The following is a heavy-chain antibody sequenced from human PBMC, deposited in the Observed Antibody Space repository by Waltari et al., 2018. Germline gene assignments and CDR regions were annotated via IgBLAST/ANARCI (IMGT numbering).Heavy chain of an antibody. CDR2: MNPNSGNT. Sequence: QVQLVQSGAEVKKPGASVKVSCTASGYTFTSYDINWVRQATGQGLEWMGWMNPNSGNTGYAKNFQGRVTMTRNTSISTAYMERSSLRSEDTAVYYCARVRGIVVVRAFDIWGQGTMVTVSS. CDR1: GYTFTSYD. D-gene: IGHD3-22*01. V-gene: IGHV1-8*01. J-gene: IGHJ3*02. CDR3: ARVRGIVVVRAFDI.